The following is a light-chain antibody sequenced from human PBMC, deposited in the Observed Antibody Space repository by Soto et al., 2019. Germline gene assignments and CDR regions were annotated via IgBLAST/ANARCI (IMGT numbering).Light chain of an antibody. V-gene: IGLV1-47*01. CDR3: AAWDDSLSGLYV. J-gene: IGLJ1*01. Sequence: ELTQPPSVSVAPGQTARITCGGNNIGSKSVHWYQQLPGTAPKLVIYRNNQRPSGVPDRFSGSKSGTSASLAIRGLRSEDEADYYCAAWDDSLSGLYVFGTGTKVTVL. CDR1: NIGSKS. CDR2: RNN.